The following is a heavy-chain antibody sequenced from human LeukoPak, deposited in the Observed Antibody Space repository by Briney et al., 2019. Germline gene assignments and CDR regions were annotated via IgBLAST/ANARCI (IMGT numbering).Heavy chain of an antibody. CDR1: GFTFSTYS. Sequence: PGGSLRLSCAASGFTFSTYSMNWVRQAPGKGLEWVSSITGRSSFIYYADSVKGRFTISRDNAKNSLHLQMNSLRAEDTAVYYCARSYDSSDYGYNWFDPWGQGTLVTVSS. V-gene: IGHV3-21*01. CDR3: ARSYDSSDYGYNWFDP. CDR2: ITGRSSFI. J-gene: IGHJ5*02. D-gene: IGHD3-22*01.